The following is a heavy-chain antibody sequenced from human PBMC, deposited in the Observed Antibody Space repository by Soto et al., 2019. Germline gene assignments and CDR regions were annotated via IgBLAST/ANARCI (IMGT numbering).Heavy chain of an antibody. CDR1: GGSFSGYY. CDR2: INHSGST. J-gene: IGHJ3*02. D-gene: IGHD2-15*01. Sequence: SDTLSLPCAVYGGSFSGYYWSCIRQPPGKGLEWIGEINHSGSTNYNPSLKSRVTISVDTSKNQFSLKLSSVTAADTAVYYCARHASYYCSGGSCYSGAFDIWGQGTMVTVSS. CDR3: ARHASYYCSGGSCYSGAFDI. V-gene: IGHV4-34*01.